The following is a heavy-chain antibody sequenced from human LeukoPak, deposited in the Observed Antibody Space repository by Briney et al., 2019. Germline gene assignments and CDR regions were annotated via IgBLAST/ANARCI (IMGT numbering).Heavy chain of an antibody. CDR2: INPNSGGT. J-gene: IGHJ5*02. CDR3: AGVALYGSGSYYNWFDP. CDR1: GYTFTGYY. V-gene: IGHV1-2*02. D-gene: IGHD3-10*01. Sequence: ASVKVSCKASGYTFTGYYMHWVRQAPGQGLEWMGWINPNSGGTNYAQKFQGRVTMTRDTSISTAYMELSRLRSDDTAVYYCAGVALYGSGSYYNWFDPWGQGTLVTVSS.